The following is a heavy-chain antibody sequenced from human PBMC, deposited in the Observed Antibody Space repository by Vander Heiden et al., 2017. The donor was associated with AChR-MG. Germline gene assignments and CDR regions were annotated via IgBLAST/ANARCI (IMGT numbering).Heavy chain of an antibody. V-gene: IGHV3-30-3*01. D-gene: IGHD4-17*01. CDR1: GFTFSSYA. CDR3: ARESTVTTLDY. Sequence: QVQLVESGGGVVQPGRSLRLSCPASGFTFSSYAMHWVRQAPGKGLEWVAVISYDGSNKYYADSVKGRFTISRDNSKNTLYLQMNSLRAEDTAVYYCARESTVTTLDYWGQGTLVTVSS. J-gene: IGHJ4*02. CDR2: ISYDGSNK.